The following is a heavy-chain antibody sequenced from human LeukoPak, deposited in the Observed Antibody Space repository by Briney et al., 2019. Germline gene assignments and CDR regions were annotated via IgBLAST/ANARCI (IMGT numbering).Heavy chain of an antibody. CDR1: GYTFTGYY. J-gene: IGHJ4*02. Sequence: GASVKVSCKASGYTFTGYYMHWVRQAPGQGLEWMGWINPNSGGTNYAQKFQGRVTMTRDTSISTAYMEGSSLRSDDTAVYYCARGQQWLEAFDYWGLGTLVTVSS. V-gene: IGHV1-2*02. CDR2: INPNSGGT. CDR3: ARGQQWLEAFDY. D-gene: IGHD6-19*01.